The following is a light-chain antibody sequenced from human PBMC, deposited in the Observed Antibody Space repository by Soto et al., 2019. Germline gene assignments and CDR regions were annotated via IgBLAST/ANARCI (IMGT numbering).Light chain of an antibody. CDR2: GAS. Sequence: EIVLTQSPGTLSLSLGERATLSCRASQSVSSSYLAWYQQKPGQAPRLLIYGASGRATGIPDRFSGSGSGIDFTLTISRLEPEDFAVYYCQQYGSSPPVTFGQGTRLEIK. J-gene: IGKJ5*01. CDR1: QSVSSSY. CDR3: QQYGSSPPVT. V-gene: IGKV3-20*01.